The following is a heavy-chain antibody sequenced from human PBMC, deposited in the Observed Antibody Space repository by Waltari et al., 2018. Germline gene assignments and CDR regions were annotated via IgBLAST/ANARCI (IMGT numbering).Heavy chain of an antibody. Sequence: EVQLVESGGGLVKPGGSLRLSCAGSGFTFSTFTLNWVRQAPGKGLEWVSSISSSGSYTYYSNSVKGRFTISRDNSWNSLFLQMNNLRAEDTAVYFCARRAPGHYSDYLDYWGQGTLVTVSS. CDR1: GFTFSTFT. D-gene: IGHD4-4*01. J-gene: IGHJ4*02. CDR3: ARRAPGHYSDYLDY. V-gene: IGHV3-21*01. CDR2: ISSSGSYT.